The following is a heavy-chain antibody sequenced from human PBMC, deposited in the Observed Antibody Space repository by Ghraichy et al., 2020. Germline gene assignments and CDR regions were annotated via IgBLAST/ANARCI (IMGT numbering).Heavy chain of an antibody. V-gene: IGHV3-7*01. CDR2: IKQDGSEK. J-gene: IGHJ5*02. Sequence: GGSLRLSCAASGFTFSSYWMSWVRQAPGKGLEWVANIKQDGSEKYYVDSVKGRFTISRDNAKNSLYLQMNSLRAEDTAVYYCARDRSYGDYPGWFDPWGQGTLVTVSS. CDR1: GFTFSSYW. CDR3: ARDRSYGDYPGWFDP. D-gene: IGHD4-17*01.